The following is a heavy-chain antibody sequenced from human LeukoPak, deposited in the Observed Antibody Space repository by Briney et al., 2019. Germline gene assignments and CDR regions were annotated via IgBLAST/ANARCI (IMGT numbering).Heavy chain of an antibody. CDR2: IYHSGST. CDR1: GGSISSSNW. CDR3: ARRAPPLVVVTATHDAFDI. Sequence: PSETLSLTCAVSGGSISSSNWWSWVRQPPGKGLEWIGEIYHSGSTNYNPSLKSRVTISVDKSKNQFSLKLSSVTAADTAVYYCARRAPPLVVVTATHDAFDIWGQGTMVTVSS. D-gene: IGHD2-21*02. V-gene: IGHV4-4*02. J-gene: IGHJ3*02.